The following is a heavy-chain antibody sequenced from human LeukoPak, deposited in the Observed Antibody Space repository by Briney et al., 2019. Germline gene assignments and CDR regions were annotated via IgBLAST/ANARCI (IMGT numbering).Heavy chain of an antibody. J-gene: IGHJ4*02. CDR2: IIPMLGIS. V-gene: IGHV1-69*04. CDR1: GYTFTSYG. CDR3: ATGSGTYYHQGY. D-gene: IGHD1-26*01. Sequence: GASVKVSCKASGYTFTSYGISWVRQAPGQGLEWMGRIIPMLGISNYAPKFQGRVTITADKSTRTAYLELSRLRSEDTAFYYCATGSGTYYHQGYWGQGTLVTVS.